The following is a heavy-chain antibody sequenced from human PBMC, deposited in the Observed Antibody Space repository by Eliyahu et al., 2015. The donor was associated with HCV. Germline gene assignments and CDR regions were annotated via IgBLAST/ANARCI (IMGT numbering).Heavy chain of an antibody. CDR2: FVASGGST. J-gene: IGHJ3*02. CDR1: GFTFSSYA. Sequence: EVQLLESGGGLVQPGTSRRLSCAASGFTFSSYAMTWVRQAPGKGLEWVSGFVASGGSTYYXASVQGXFTISRXNXKNTXYLQMNSLSVEDTAVYYCAKDRSAYYDVFDMWGQGTLVTVS. D-gene: IGHD3-3*01. V-gene: IGHV3-23*01. CDR3: AKDRSAYYDVFDM.